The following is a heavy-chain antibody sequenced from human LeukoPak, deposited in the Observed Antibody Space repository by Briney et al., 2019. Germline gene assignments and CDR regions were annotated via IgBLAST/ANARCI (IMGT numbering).Heavy chain of an antibody. CDR3: AKAAPMGTSL. J-gene: IGHJ4*02. CDR1: GFTFSSFG. CDR2: IHNYETTE. D-gene: IGHD3-10*01. V-gene: IGHV3-30*02. Sequence: GGSLRLSCTTSGFTFSSFGMHWVRQTPGKGLEWVTFIHNYETTEYYADSVKGRFTISRDNSKSTVYLQMNSLRVEDTAVYYWAKAAPMGTSLWGQGTLVTVSS.